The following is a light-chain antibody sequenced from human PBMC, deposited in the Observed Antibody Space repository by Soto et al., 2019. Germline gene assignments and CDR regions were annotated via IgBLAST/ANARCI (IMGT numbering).Light chain of an antibody. CDR1: QSVSGKY. CDR3: HQYGFSLRT. Sequence: EIVLTQSPGTLSLSPGERATLSCRASQSVSGKYLAWYQQKPGQTPRLLIYGASNRASGIPDRFSGSGSGTDFTLTISRLEPEDFALYYCHQYGFSLRTFGQGSKVEI. V-gene: IGKV3-20*01. J-gene: IGKJ1*01. CDR2: GAS.